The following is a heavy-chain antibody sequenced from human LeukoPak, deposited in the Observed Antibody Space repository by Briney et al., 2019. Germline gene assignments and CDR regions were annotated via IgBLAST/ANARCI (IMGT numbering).Heavy chain of an antibody. V-gene: IGHV4-39*01. CDR2: IYYSGST. D-gene: IGHD2-2*01. CDR3: ARRGGYCSSTSCSNWFDP. CDR1: GGSISSSSYY. Sequence: TSETLSLTCTVSGGSISSSSYYWGWIRQPPGKGLEWIGSIYYSGSTYYNPSLKSRVTISVDTSKNQFSLKLSSVTAADTAVYYCARRGGYCSSTSCSNWFDPWGQGTLVTVSS. J-gene: IGHJ5*02.